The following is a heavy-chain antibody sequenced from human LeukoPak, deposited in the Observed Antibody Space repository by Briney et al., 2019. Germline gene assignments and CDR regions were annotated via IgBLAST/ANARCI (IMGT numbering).Heavy chain of an antibody. D-gene: IGHD3-9*01. CDR2: ISSSGSTI. CDR1: GFTFSSYE. CDR3: ARDHQYYDILTGYYGGYYFDY. V-gene: IGHV3-48*03. J-gene: IGHJ4*02. Sequence: PGGSLRLSCAASGFTFSSYEMNWVRQAPGKGLEWVSYISSSGSTIYYADSVKGRFTIYRDNAKNSLYMQMNSLRAEDTAVYYCARDHQYYDILTGYYGGYYFDYWGQGTLVTVSS.